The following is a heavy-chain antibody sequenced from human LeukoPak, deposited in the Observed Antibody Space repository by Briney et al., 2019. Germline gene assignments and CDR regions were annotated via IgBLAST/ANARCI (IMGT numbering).Heavy chain of an antibody. D-gene: IGHD3-9*01. CDR2: IYYSGST. J-gene: IGHJ5*02. CDR1: GGSISSYY. CDR3: ARDSSPYYDILTGYYPYNWFDP. V-gene: IGHV4-59*01. Sequence: SETLSLTCTVSGGSISSYYWSWIRQPPGKGLEWIGYIYYSGSTNYNPSLKSRVTISVDTSKNQFSLKLSSVTAADTAVYYCARDSSPYYDILTGYYPYNWFDPWGQGTLVTVSS.